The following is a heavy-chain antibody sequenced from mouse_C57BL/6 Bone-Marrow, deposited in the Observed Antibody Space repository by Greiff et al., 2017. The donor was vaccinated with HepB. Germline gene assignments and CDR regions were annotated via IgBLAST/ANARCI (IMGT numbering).Heavy chain of an antibody. CDR1: GFTFSDAW. Sequence: EVQLVESGGGLVQPGGSMKLSCAASGFTFSDAWMDWVRQSPEKGLEWVAEIRNKANNHDTYYAESVKGRFTISRDDSKSSVYLQMNSLRAEDTGIYYCTPSGSSLPYAMDYWGQGTSVTVSS. J-gene: IGHJ4*01. CDR3: TPSGSSLPYAMDY. V-gene: IGHV6-6*01. D-gene: IGHD1-1*01. CDR2: IRNKANNHDT.